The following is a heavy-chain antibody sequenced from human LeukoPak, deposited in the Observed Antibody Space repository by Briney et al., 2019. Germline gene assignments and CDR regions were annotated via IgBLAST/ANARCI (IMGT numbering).Heavy chain of an antibody. D-gene: IGHD5-18*01. J-gene: IGHJ1*01. V-gene: IGHV3-30*03. Sequence: GGSLRLSCAASGFTFSSYGMHWVRQAPGKGLEWVAVISYDGSNKYYADSVKGRFTISRDNSKNTLYLQMNSLRAEDTAVYYCAIYSYVVQHWGQGTLVTVSS. CDR3: AIYSYVVQH. CDR2: ISYDGSNK. CDR1: GFTFSSYG.